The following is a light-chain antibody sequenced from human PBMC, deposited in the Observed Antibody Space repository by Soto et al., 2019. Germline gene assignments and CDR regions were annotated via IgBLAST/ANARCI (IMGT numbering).Light chain of an antibody. Sequence: QSVLTQPPSASGTPGQRVTISCSGSSANIGSNFVYWYQQVPGTAPKLLISTNTQRPSGVPDRFSGSKSGTSASLAISGLRSEDEADYYCAAWDDSLSGQVFGGGTKLTVL. CDR1: SANIGSNF. CDR3: AAWDDSLSGQV. V-gene: IGLV1-47*01. CDR2: TNT. J-gene: IGLJ2*01.